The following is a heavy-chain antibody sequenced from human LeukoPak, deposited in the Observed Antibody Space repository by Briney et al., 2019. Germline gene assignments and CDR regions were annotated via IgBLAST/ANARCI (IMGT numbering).Heavy chain of an antibody. J-gene: IGHJ6*03. Sequence: SETLSLTCTVSGGSISSYYWSWIRQPPGKGLEWIGEINHSGSTNYNPSLKSRVTISVDTSKNQFSLKLSSVTAADTAVYYCARLSEQQLVETYYYYMDVWGKGTTVTVSS. CDR3: ARLSEQQLVETYYYYMDV. D-gene: IGHD6-13*01. CDR2: INHSGST. CDR1: GGSISSYY. V-gene: IGHV4-34*01.